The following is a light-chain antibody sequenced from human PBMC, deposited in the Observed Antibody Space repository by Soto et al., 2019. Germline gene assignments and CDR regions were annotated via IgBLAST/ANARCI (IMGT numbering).Light chain of an antibody. CDR3: CSYAGSYTLYV. CDR1: SSDVGGYNY. J-gene: IGLJ1*01. Sequence: QSVLTQPCSVSGSPGQSVTISCTGTSSDVGGYNYVSWYQQHPGKAPKLMIYDVSQRPSGVPDRFSGSKSGNTASLTISGLQAEDEADYYCCSYAGSYTLYVFGTGTKVTVL. CDR2: DVS. V-gene: IGLV2-11*01.